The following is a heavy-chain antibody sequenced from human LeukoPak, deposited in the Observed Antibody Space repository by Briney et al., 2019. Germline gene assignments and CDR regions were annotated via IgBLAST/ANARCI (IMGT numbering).Heavy chain of an antibody. D-gene: IGHD3-22*01. V-gene: IGHV4-59*08. CDR2: IYYSGST. CDR1: GGSISSYY. J-gene: IGHJ4*02. Sequence: SETLSLTCTVSGGSISSYYWSWIRQPPGKGLEWIGYIYYSGSTNYNPSLKSRVTISVDTSKRQFSLQLSSVTAADTAVYYCARSNYYDSSGYIFDYWGQGTLITVSS. CDR3: ARSNYYDSSGYIFDY.